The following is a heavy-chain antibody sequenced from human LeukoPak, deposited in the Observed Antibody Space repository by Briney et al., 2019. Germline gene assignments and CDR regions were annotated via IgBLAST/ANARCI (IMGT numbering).Heavy chain of an antibody. V-gene: IGHV3-23*01. J-gene: IGHJ4*02. CDR1: GFTFSSYA. D-gene: IGHD2-15*01. CDR2: ISGGGGRT. CDR3: AKGDCSGGACLGRSFDY. Sequence: GGSLRLSCAASGFTFSSYAMSWVRQAPGKGLEWVSAISGGGGRTNYADSVKGRFTISRDNSKNTLYLQMNSPRDEDTAVYYCAKGDCSGGACLGRSFDYWGQGTLVSVSS.